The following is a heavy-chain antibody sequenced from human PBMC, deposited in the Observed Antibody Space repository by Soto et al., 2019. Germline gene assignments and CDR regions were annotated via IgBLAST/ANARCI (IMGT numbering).Heavy chain of an antibody. J-gene: IGHJ4*02. CDR2: INPSGGST. CDR1: GYTFSSYY. V-gene: IGHV1-46*03. Sequence: QVQLEQSGAEVKKPGASVKVSCKASGYTFSSYYMHWVRQARGQGLEWMGVINPSGGSTNYAQKLQGRVTMTRDTSTSTVYMELSSLSSDDTAVYYCTRASVSGRRFDYWGQGTLVTVSS. CDR3: TRASVSGRRFDY. D-gene: IGHD6-19*01.